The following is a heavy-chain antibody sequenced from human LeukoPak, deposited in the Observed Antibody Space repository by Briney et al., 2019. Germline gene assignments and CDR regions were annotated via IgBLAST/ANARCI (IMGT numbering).Heavy chain of an antibody. CDR3: AGADCSSSTCYLRHSWFDP. J-gene: IGHJ5*02. V-gene: IGHV3-21*06. Sequence: GGSLRLSCAASGFTLSAYDMNWVRQAPGKGLEWVSSVSTSSRYIYYRDSVKGRFTISRDDAKNSLYLQMNSLTVEDTAVYYCAGADCSSSTCYLRHSWFDPWGQGTLVTVSS. CDR2: VSTSSRYI. CDR1: GFTLSAYD. D-gene: IGHD2-2*01.